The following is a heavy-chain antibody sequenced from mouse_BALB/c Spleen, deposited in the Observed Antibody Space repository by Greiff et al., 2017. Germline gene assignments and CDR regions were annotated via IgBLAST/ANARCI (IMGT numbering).Heavy chain of an antibody. D-gene: IGHD4-1*01. CDR2: ISNGGGST. Sequence: EVKVVESGGGLVQPGGSLKLSCAASGFTFSSYTMSWVRQTPEKRLEWVAYISNGGGSTYYPDTVKGRFTISRDNAKNTLYLQMSSLKSEDTAMYYCARHGISYYAMDDWGQGTSVTVSS. CDR3: ARHGISYYAMDD. CDR1: GFTFSSYT. V-gene: IGHV5-12-2*01. J-gene: IGHJ4*01.